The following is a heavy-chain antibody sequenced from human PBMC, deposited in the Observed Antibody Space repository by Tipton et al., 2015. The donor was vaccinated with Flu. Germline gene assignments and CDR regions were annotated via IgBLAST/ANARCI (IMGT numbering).Heavy chain of an antibody. J-gene: IGHJ6*03. CDR3: ARVEHSSSWSYYMDV. D-gene: IGHD6-13*01. Sequence: SLRLSCAASGFTFSDYYMSWIRQAPGKGLEWVSYISSSGSTIYYADSVKGRITISRDNAKNSLYLQMNSLRAEDTAVYYCARVEHSSSWSYYMDVWGKGTTVTVSS. CDR2: ISSSGSTI. CDR1: GFTFSDYY. V-gene: IGHV3-11*01.